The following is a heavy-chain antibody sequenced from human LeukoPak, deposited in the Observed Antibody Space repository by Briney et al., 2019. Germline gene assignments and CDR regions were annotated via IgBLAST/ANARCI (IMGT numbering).Heavy chain of an antibody. V-gene: IGHV3-21*01. CDR2: ISSSSSYI. CDR1: GFTFSSYW. J-gene: IGHJ6*03. Sequence: GGSLRLSCAASGFTFSSYWMNWVRQAPGKGLEWVSSISSSSSYIYYADSVKGRFTISRDNAKNSLCLQMNSLRAEDTAVYYCARESGYYDILTGYYMSYYYYMDVWGKGTTVTVSS. CDR3: ARESGYYDILTGYYMSYYYYMDV. D-gene: IGHD3-9*01.